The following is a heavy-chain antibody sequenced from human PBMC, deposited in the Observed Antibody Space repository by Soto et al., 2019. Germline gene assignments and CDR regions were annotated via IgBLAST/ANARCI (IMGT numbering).Heavy chain of an antibody. V-gene: IGHV3-30*18. J-gene: IGHJ4*02. CDR2: ISYDGSNK. CDR3: AKTSPDCGGDCYFDY. D-gene: IGHD2-21*02. CDR1: GFTFSTYG. Sequence: GGSLRLSCAASGFTFSTYGMHWVRQAPGKGLEWVAVISYDGSNKYYADSVKGRFTISRDISKNTLYLQMNSLRAEDTAVYYCAKTSPDCGGDCYFDYWGQGTLVTVSS.